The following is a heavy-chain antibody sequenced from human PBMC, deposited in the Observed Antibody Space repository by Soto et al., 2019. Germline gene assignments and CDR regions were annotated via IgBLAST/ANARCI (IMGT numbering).Heavy chain of an antibody. J-gene: IGHJ6*02. CDR3: AKDIGGAVAGTRHYSRMDV. CDR1: GFTFDDYA. D-gene: IGHD6-19*01. Sequence: GGSQRLSCAASGFTFDDYAMHWVRQAPGKGLEWVSLISWDGGSTYYADSVKGRFTISRDNSKNSLYLQMNSLRAEDNALYECAKDIGGAVAGTRHYSRMDVWGQGTTVTVSS. V-gene: IGHV3-43D*03. CDR2: ISWDGGST.